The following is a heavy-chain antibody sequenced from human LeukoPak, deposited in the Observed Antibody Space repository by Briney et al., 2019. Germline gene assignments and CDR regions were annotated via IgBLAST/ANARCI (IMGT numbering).Heavy chain of an antibody. V-gene: IGHV3-23*01. CDR1: GFTFSSYA. CDR2: ISGSGGST. Sequence: GGSLRLSCAASGFTFSSYAMSWVRQAPGKGLEWVSAISGSGGSTYYADSVKGRFTISRDNSKNTLYLQMNSLRAEDTAVYYCAKARGLGILSRGTGPADYWGQGTLVTVSS. CDR3: AKARGLGILSRGTGPADY. J-gene: IGHJ4*02. D-gene: IGHD7-27*01.